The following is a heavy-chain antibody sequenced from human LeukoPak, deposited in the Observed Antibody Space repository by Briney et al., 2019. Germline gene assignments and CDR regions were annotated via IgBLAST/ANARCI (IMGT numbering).Heavy chain of an antibody. J-gene: IGHJ6*03. CDR3: AAMGTKVYYYYYYMDV. D-gene: IGHD2-2*01. Sequence: GASVKVSCKASGGTFSSYAISWVRQAPGQGLEWMGGIIPIFGTANYAQKFQGRVTITADKSTSTAYMELSSLRSEDTAVYYCAAMGTKVYYYYYYMDVWGKGTTVTVSS. CDR2: IIPIFGTA. V-gene: IGHV1-69*06. CDR1: GGTFSSYA.